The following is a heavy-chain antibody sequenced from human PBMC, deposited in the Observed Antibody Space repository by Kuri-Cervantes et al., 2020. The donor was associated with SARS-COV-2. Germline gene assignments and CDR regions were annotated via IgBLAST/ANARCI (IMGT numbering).Heavy chain of an antibody. CDR1: GFTFSSYG. V-gene: IGHV3-30*02. CDR3: AKDGISGVAGLLPYYFDY. Sequence: GESLKIPCSASGFTFSSYGMHWVRQAPGKGLEWVAVIWYGVSNKYYAYSVMGRFTISRDNSKNTLYLQTNSLRAEDTAVYYCAKDGISGVAGLLPYYFDYWGQGTLVTVSS. CDR2: IWYGVSNK. D-gene: IGHD1-14*01. J-gene: IGHJ4*02.